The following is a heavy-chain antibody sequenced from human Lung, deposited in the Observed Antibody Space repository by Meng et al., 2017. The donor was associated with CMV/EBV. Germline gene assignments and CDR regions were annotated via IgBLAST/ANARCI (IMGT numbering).Heavy chain of an antibody. J-gene: IGHJ4*02. V-gene: IGHV2-70*20. Sequence: VKXXQTLTLTCTFSGFSLSTSGMCVSWVRQPPGKALEWLALIDWDDDKYYSTSLKTRLTISKDTSKNQVVLTMTNMDPVDTATYYCARTVGRELHFDYXGQGXLVTVSS. CDR1: GFSLSTSGMC. D-gene: IGHD1-26*01. CDR3: ARTVGRELHFDY. CDR2: IDWDDDK.